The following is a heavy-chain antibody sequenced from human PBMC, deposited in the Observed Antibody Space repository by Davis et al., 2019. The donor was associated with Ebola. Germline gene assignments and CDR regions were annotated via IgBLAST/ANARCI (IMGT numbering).Heavy chain of an antibody. V-gene: IGHV3-30*18. Sequence: GGSLRLSCAASGFTFSSYGMHWVRQAPGKGLEWVAVISYDGSNKYYADSVKGRFTISRDNSKNTLYLQMNSLRAEDTAVYYCAKVRGQHCSGGSCYSYYFDYWGQGTLVTVSS. CDR2: ISYDGSNK. CDR3: AKVRGQHCSGGSCYSYYFDY. J-gene: IGHJ4*02. CDR1: GFTFSSYG. D-gene: IGHD2-15*01.